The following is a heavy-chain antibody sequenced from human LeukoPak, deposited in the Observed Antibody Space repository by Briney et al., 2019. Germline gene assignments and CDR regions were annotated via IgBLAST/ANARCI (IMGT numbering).Heavy chain of an antibody. D-gene: IGHD6-13*01. CDR2: MSYDGTKK. CDR1: GFSFNTYG. V-gene: IGHV3-30*18. Sequence: GGSLRLSCAASGFSFNTYGIPWVRQAPGKGLEWVAVMSYDGTKKYYADSVKGRFTISRDSSKNTLYLQMNSLRAEDTAIYYCAKDRTYSSSWPPGWFDPWGQGTLVTVSS. CDR3: AKDRTYSSSWPPGWFDP. J-gene: IGHJ5*02.